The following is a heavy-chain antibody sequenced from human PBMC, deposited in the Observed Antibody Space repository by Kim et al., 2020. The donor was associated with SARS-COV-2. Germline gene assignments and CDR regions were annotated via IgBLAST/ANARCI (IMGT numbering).Heavy chain of an antibody. CDR2: ISSSSSTI. CDR1: GFTFSSYS. D-gene: IGHD3-9*01. CDR3: ATRLRYFDWLSRGGDNWFDP. J-gene: IGHJ5*02. V-gene: IGHV3-48*02. Sequence: GGSLRLSCAASGFTFSSYSMNWVRQAPGKGLEWVSYISSSSSTIYYADSVKGRFTISRDNAKNSLYLQMNSLRDEDTAVYYCATRLRYFDWLSRGGDNWFDPWGQGTLVTVSS.